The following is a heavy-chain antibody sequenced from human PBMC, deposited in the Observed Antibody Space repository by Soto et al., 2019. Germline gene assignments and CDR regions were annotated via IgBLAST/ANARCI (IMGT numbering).Heavy chain of an antibody. CDR2: IRNSGNII. J-gene: IGHJ5*02. CDR3: TRQNIEHSSGWYP. CDR1: GFIFRNYH. V-gene: IGHV3-48*02. Sequence: DVQLVESGGGVVQPGGSLRLSCAASGFIFRNYHMNWVRQAPGKGLEWVSYIRNSGNIIYYADSVKGRFTIPRDNAKDSLYLHMNSLRDEDTAVYYCTRQNIEHSSGWYPWGQGTLVTVSS. D-gene: IGHD6-13*01.